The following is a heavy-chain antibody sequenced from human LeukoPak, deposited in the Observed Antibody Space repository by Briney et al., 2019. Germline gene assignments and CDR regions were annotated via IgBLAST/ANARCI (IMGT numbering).Heavy chain of an antibody. D-gene: IGHD2-15*01. J-gene: IGHJ3*02. CDR3: ARELSAGYDAFDI. V-gene: IGHV4-59*12. CDR2: IYYSGST. CDR1: GGSISSYY. Sequence: SETLSLTCTVSGGSISSYYWSWIRQPPGKGLEWIGYIYYSGSTNYNPSLKSRVTISVDTSKNQFSLKLSSVTAADTAVYYCARELSAGYDAFDIWGQGTMVTVSS.